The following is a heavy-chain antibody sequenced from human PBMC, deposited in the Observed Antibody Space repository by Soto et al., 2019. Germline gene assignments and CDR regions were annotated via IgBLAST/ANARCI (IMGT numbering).Heavy chain of an antibody. V-gene: IGHV3-30-3*01. D-gene: IGHD4-17*01. CDR1: GFTFSSFH. Sequence: SLRLSCAASGFTFSSFHMNWVRQAPGKGLEWVAVISYDGRNKYYADSVKGRFTISRDNSKNTVHLQMNSLRTEDTAVYYCARDWLTNTYSYYGMDVWGQGTTVTVSS. J-gene: IGHJ6*02. CDR3: ARDWLTNTYSYYGMDV. CDR2: ISYDGRNK.